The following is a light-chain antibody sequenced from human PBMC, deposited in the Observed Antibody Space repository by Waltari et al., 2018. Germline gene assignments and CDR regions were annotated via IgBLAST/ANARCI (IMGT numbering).Light chain of an antibody. CDR1: RSVLYPDNNKNY. CDR2: WAS. J-gene: IGKJ1*01. Sequence: DIAMTQSPDSLAVSLGERATIHCTSRRSVLYPDNNKNYLTWYQQKPGQPPQLLISWASTRESGVPDRFIGSGSGTDFTLTISSLQAEDVAVYYCHQHYTTPWTFGQGTQVEL. CDR3: HQHYTTPWT. V-gene: IGKV4-1*01.